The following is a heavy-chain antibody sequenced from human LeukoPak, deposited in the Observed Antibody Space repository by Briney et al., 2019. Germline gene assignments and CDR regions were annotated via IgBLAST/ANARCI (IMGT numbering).Heavy chain of an antibody. CDR2: IYYSGST. D-gene: IGHD3-16*01. V-gene: IGHV4-31*03. CDR3: AQSEGGYYGMDV. Sequence: SETLSLTCTVSGGSISSGGYYWSWIRQHPGKGLEWIGYIYYSGSTYYNPSLKSRVTISVDTSKNQFSPKLSSVTAADTAVYYCAQSEGGYYGMDVWGQGTTVTVSS. CDR1: GGSISSGGYY. J-gene: IGHJ6*02.